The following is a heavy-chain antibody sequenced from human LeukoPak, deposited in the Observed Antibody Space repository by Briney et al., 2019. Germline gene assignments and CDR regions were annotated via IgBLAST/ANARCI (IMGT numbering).Heavy chain of an antibody. J-gene: IGHJ4*02. CDR2: ISYDGSKK. CDR1: RFTFSSYA. Sequence: GGSLRLSCAASRFTFSSYAMHWVGQARGKGLEWVAVISYDGSKKYYADSVKGRFTISRDNSKNTLYLQMNSLRAEDTAVYYCASALDTDCSSTSCADYWGQGTLVTVSS. D-gene: IGHD2-2*01. CDR3: ASALDTDCSSTSCADY. V-gene: IGHV3-30-3*01.